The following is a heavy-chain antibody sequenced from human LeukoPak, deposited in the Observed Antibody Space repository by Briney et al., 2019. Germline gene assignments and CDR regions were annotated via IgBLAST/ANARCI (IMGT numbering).Heavy chain of an antibody. CDR1: GYTFDVYY. CDR3: ARGRTVTNDFDL. D-gene: IGHD4-17*01. Sequence: ASVKVSCTASGYTFDVYYIHWVRQAPGQGLEWMGIFDPSGSNTNYAQRFQGRVTLTRDTSTTTVYMDLSGLRPEDTAVYYCARGRTVTNDFDLWGRGTLLTVS. CDR2: FDPSGSNT. J-gene: IGHJ2*01. V-gene: IGHV1-46*02.